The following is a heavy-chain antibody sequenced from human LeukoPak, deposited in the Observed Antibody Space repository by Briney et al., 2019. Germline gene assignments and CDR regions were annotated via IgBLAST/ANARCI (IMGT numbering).Heavy chain of an antibody. CDR2: INWNGGST. V-gene: IGHV3-20*04. J-gene: IGHJ4*02. CDR3: AREATKHDYGDFDY. CDR1: GFTFDDYG. Sequence: GGSLRLSCAASGFTFDDYGMSWVRHAPGKGLEWVSGINWNGGSTGYADSVKGRFTISRDNAKNSLYLQMNSLRAEDTALYYCAREATKHDYGDFDYWGQGTLVTVSS. D-gene: IGHD4-17*01.